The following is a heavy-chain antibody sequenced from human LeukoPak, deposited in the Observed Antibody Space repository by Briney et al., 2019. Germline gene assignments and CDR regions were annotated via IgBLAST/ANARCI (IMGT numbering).Heavy chain of an antibody. Sequence: SETLSLTCTVSGASTSSDYWSWIRQPPGKGLDYIGYFSNSGTFSYKPSLQSRVSMSMDKSKNQFFLRLTSVTAADTAVYYCARVRTYDGYNFIDFWGRGTLVAVSS. CDR2: FSNSGTF. CDR1: GASTSSDY. J-gene: IGHJ4*02. CDR3: ARVRTYDGYNFIDF. V-gene: IGHV4-59*08. D-gene: IGHD5-24*01.